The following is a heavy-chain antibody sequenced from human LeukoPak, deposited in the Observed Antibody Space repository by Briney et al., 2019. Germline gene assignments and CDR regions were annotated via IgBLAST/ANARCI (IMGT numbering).Heavy chain of an antibody. CDR1: GFTFSSYA. J-gene: IGHJ4*02. CDR3: ARDMSIAAAGTFDY. CDR2: ISYDGSNK. D-gene: IGHD6-13*01. V-gene: IGHV3-30*04. Sequence: GRSLRLSCAASGFTFSSYAMHWVRQAPDKGLEWVAVISYDGSNKYYADSVKGRFTISRDNSKNTLYLQMNSLRAEDTAVYYCARDMSIAAAGTFDYWGQGTLVTVSS.